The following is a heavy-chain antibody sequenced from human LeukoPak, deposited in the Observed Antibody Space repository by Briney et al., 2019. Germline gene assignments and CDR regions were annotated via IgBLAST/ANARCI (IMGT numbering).Heavy chain of an antibody. CDR1: GGSFSGXX. J-gene: IGHJ4*02. CDR2: XNHSGST. Sequence: SETLSLTCAVYGGSFSGXXXXXIRQPPGKGLXXXXXXNHSGSTNYNPSLKSRVTISXDTSKNQFSLKLSSVTAADTALYYCARGGCSGGSCYSGSFDYWGQGTLVTVSS. CDR3: ARGGCSGGSCYSGSFDY. D-gene: IGHD2-15*01. V-gene: IGHV4-34*01.